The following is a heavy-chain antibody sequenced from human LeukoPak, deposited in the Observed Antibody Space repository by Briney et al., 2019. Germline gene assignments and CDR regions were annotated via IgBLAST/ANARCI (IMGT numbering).Heavy chain of an antibody. CDR2: IYSGGTT. Sequence: GGSLRLSCAASGFTVSSDYMSWVRQVPGKGLEWVSVIYSGGTTYYADSVKGRFTISRDNSKNTLHLQMNSLRAEDTAVYYCARGLPIRFDYWGQGTLVTVSS. CDR1: GFTVSSDY. J-gene: IGHJ4*02. V-gene: IGHV3-66*01. CDR3: ARGLPIRFDY.